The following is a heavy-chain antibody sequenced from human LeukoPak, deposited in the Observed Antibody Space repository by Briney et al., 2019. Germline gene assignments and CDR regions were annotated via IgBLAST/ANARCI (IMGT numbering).Heavy chain of an antibody. CDR1: GGSISSYY. V-gene: IGHV4-4*07. CDR3: ARDREEYSYGTYYYYGMDV. D-gene: IGHD5-18*01. Sequence: SETLSLTCTVSGGSISSYYWSWIRQPAGKGLEWIGRIYTSGSTNYNPSLKSRVTMSVDTSKNQFSLKLSSVTAADTAVYYCARDREEYSYGTYYYYGMDVWGQGTTVTVSS. J-gene: IGHJ6*02. CDR2: IYTSGST.